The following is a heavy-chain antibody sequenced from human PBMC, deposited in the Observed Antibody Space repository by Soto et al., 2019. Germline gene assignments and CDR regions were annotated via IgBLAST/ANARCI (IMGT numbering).Heavy chain of an antibody. D-gene: IGHD1-26*01. Sequence: EVQLLESGGGLVQPGGSLRLSCAASGFTFSSYAMSWVRQAPGKGLEWVSAISGSGGSTYYADSVKGRFTISRDNSKNTLYLQMNSLRAEDTAVYYCAKVTVGAKLGALHYYFDYRGQGTLVTVSS. V-gene: IGHV3-23*01. J-gene: IGHJ4*02. CDR2: ISGSGGST. CDR3: AKVTVGAKLGALHYYFDY. CDR1: GFTFSSYA.